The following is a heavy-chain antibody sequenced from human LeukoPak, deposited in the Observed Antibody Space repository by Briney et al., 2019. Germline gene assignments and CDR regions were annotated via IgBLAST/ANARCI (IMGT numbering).Heavy chain of an antibody. CDR3: ARDAPSAVAGYDAFDI. J-gene: IGHJ3*02. Sequence: ASVKVSCKASGYTFTSYGISWVRQAPGQGLEWMGWISAYNGNTNYAQKLQGRVTMTTDTSTSTAYMELRSLRSEDTAVYYCARDAPSAVAGYDAFDIWGQGTMVTVSS. CDR2: ISAYNGNT. V-gene: IGHV1-18*01. D-gene: IGHD6-19*01. CDR1: GYTFTSYG.